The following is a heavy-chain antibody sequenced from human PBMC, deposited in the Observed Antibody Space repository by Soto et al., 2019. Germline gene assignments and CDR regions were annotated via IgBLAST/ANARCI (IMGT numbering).Heavy chain of an antibody. Sequence: WGSLRLSCAGSGFKFSNYAMSWVRQAPGKGLEWVSLISATGGGTYYADSVKGRFTISRDNSHNTLYLQVHSLTAEDTAVYYCAKDRRAGGNSAFYFDFWGQGAQVTVSS. J-gene: IGHJ4*02. V-gene: IGHV3-23*01. CDR3: AKDRRAGGNSAFYFDF. CDR1: GFKFSNYA. CDR2: ISATGGGT. D-gene: IGHD3-16*01.